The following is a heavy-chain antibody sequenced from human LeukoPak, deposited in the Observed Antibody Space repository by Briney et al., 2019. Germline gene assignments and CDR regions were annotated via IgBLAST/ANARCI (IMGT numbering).Heavy chain of an antibody. J-gene: IGHJ5*02. D-gene: IGHD6-19*01. CDR1: GFTFGTYA. V-gene: IGHV3-23*01. CDR2: ISGSGGST. CDR3: AKIPYSSGWVQNWFDP. Sequence: AGGSLRLSCAASGFTFGTYAMSWVRQAPGKGLEWISAISGSGGSTYYADSAKGRFTISRDNSKNTLYLQMNSLRAEDTAVYYCAKIPYSSGWVQNWFDPWGQGTLVTVSS.